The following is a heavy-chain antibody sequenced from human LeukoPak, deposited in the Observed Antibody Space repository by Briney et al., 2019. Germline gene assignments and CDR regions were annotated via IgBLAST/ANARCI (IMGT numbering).Heavy chain of an antibody. CDR2: IIPIFGTA. D-gene: IGHD2-2*01. V-gene: IGHV1-69*13. Sequence: SVKVSCKASGGTFSSYAISWVRQAPGQGLEWMGGIIPIFGTANYAQKFQGRVTITADESTSTAYMELSSLRSEDTAVYYCANPVVPAATGNWFDPWGQGTLVTVSS. J-gene: IGHJ5*02. CDR3: ANPVVPAATGNWFDP. CDR1: GGTFSSYA.